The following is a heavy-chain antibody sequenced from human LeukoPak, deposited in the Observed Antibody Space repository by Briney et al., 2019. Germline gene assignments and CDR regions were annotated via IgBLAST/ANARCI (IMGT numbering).Heavy chain of an antibody. Sequence: GGSLRLSCAASGFTFSSYAMSWVRQAPGRGLEWVSAISGSGGSTYDADSVKGRFTISRDNSKKTLYLQMNSLRAEDTAVYYCAKDNWNYGHSSYYYGMDVWGQGTTVTVSS. D-gene: IGHD1-7*01. V-gene: IGHV3-23*01. CDR3: AKDNWNYGHSSYYYGMDV. CDR1: GFTFSSYA. J-gene: IGHJ6*02. CDR2: ISGSGGST.